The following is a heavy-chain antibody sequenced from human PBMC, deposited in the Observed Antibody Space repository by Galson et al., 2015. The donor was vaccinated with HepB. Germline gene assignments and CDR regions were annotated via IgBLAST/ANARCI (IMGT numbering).Heavy chain of an antibody. CDR2: INWNSASI. CDR3: AKDGKVKYYYYYMDV. J-gene: IGHJ6*03. V-gene: IGHV3-9*01. CDR1: GFTFDDYA. D-gene: IGHD4-23*01. Sequence: SLRLSCAASGFTFDDYAMHWVRQAPGKGLEWVSGINWNSASIGYADSVKGRFTISRDNAKNSLYLQMNSLRAEDTALYYCAKDGKVKYYYYYMDVWGKRTTVTVSS.